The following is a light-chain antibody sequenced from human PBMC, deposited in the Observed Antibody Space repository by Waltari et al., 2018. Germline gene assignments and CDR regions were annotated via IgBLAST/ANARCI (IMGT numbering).Light chain of an antibody. CDR1: QRVTY. CDR3: QQYGSSLPMYS. J-gene: IGKJ2*03. V-gene: IGKV3-20*01. Sequence: IVLPQSPCTLSLSPGERATLSCRASQRVTYLAWYQQKPGQAPRLLIYGASNRATGIPDRFSGSGSGTDFTLTISRLEPEDFAVYYCQQYGSSLPMYSFGQGTKLEIK. CDR2: GAS.